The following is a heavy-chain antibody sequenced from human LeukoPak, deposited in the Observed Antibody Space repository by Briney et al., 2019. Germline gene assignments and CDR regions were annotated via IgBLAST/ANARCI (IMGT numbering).Heavy chain of an antibody. CDR1: GGSISSGGYY. J-gene: IGHJ4*02. CDR3: ARAPYSSYGDY. Sequence: SQTLSLTCNVSGGSISSGGYYWSWIRQPPGKGLEWIGYIYHSGSTYYNPSLKSRVTISVDRSKNQFSLKLSSVTAAYTAVYYCARAPYSSYGDYWGQGTLVTVSS. V-gene: IGHV4-30-2*01. CDR2: IYHSGST. D-gene: IGHD3-22*01.